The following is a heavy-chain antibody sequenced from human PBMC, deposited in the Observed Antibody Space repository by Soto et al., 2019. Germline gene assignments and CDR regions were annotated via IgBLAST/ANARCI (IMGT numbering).Heavy chain of an antibody. CDR1: GDSISSGDYY. J-gene: IGHJ4*02. Sequence: QVQLQESGPGLVKPSQTLSLTCTVSGDSISSGDYYWSWIRQTPGSGMEWIGLIHNAGRAYYNPSLQSRVTISVDTSKNQFSLSLTSLAAADTAMCYCARAWAGGTSRADYWGQGTLVTVSS. V-gene: IGHV4-30-4*01. CDR3: ARAWAGGTSRADY. CDR2: IHNAGRA. D-gene: IGHD1-26*01.